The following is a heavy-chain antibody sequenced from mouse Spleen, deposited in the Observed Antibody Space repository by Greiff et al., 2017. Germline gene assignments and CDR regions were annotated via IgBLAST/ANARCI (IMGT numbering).Heavy chain of an antibody. CDR1: GFSLTSYG. CDR3: AFDGYYPYAMDY. D-gene: IGHD2-3*01. CDR2: IWSDGST. J-gene: IGHJ4*01. V-gene: IGHV2-6-1*01. Sequence: QVQLKESGPGLVAPSQSLSITCTISGFSLTSYGVHWVRQPPGKGLEWLVVIWSDGSTTYNSALKSRLSISKDNSKSQVFLKMNSLQTDDTAMYYCAFDGYYPYAMDYWGQGTSVTVSS.